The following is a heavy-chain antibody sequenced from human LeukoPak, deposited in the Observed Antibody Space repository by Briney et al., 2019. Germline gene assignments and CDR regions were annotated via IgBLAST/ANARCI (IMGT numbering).Heavy chain of an antibody. V-gene: IGHV1-69*04. CDR1: GGTFSSYA. Sequence: ASVKVSCKASGGTFSSYAISWVREAPGQGLEWMGRIIPILGIANYAQKFQGRVAITADKSTSTAYMELSSLRSEDTAVYYCAITSRGVIAPYYFDYWGQGTLVTVSS. CDR3: AITSRGVIAPYYFDY. J-gene: IGHJ4*02. CDR2: IIPILGIA. D-gene: IGHD3-16*02.